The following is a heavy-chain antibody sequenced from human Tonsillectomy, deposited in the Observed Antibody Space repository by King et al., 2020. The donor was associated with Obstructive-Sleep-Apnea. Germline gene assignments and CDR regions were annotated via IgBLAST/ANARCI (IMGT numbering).Heavy chain of an antibody. CDR1: GFTFNSYS. V-gene: IGHV3-30*18. CDR2: ISYDGSNK. J-gene: IGHJ5*02. Sequence: GQLVQSGGGVVQPGRSLRLSCAASGFTFNSYSMHWVRQAPGKGLEWLAVISYDGSNKNYADSVKGRFTISRDNSKNTLYLKMNSLRAEDTAMYYCAKNEASISAVSTDPIAWGQGTLVTVSS. D-gene: IGHD6-6*01. CDR3: AKNEASISAVSTDPIA.